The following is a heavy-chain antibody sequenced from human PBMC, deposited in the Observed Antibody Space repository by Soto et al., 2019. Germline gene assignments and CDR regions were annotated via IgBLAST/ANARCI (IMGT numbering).Heavy chain of an antibody. CDR3: ARYSSGWYYFDY. V-gene: IGHV4-59*01. J-gene: IGHJ4*02. CDR1: GGSISSYY. D-gene: IGHD6-19*01. CDR2: IYYSGST. Sequence: SETLSLTCTVSGGSISSYYWSWIRQPPGKGLEWIGYIYYSGSTNYNPSLKSRVTISVDTSKNQFSLKLSSVTAADTAVYYCARYSSGWYYFDYWGQGTLVTVSS.